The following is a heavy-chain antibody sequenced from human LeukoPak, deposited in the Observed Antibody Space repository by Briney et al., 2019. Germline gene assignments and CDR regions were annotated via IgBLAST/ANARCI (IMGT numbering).Heavy chain of an antibody. CDR2: IKQDGSEK. V-gene: IGHV3-7*01. CDR1: GFTFSSYW. CDR3: ARDDNYYYYYMDV. J-gene: IGHJ6*03. Sequence: GGSLRLSCAASGFTFSSYWMSWVRQAPGKGLEWVANIKQDGSEKYYVDSVKGRFTISRDNAKNSPYLQMNSLRAEDTAVYYCARDDNYYYYYMDVWGKGTTVTVSS.